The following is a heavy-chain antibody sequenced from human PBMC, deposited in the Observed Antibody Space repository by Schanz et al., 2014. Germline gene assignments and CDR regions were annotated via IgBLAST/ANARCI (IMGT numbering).Heavy chain of an antibody. D-gene: IGHD5-12*01. CDR1: GGSISSATYY. Sequence: QVQLQESGPGLVKPSQTLSLTCTVSGGSISSATYYWSWVRQPAGKGLEWIGRIYSRGSSTYNPSHKSRVTRSIDTSNNKFALKLNSVTAADTAVYYCARGRSVATIAPYTWFDPWGQGTLVTVSS. J-gene: IGHJ5*02. V-gene: IGHV4-61*02. CDR2: IYSRGSS. CDR3: ARGRSVATIAPYTWFDP.